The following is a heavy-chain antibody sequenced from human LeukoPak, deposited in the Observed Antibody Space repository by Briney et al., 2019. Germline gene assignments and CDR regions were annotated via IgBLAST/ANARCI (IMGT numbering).Heavy chain of an antibody. V-gene: IGHV3-30*03. J-gene: IGHJ4*02. CDR3: APEGDGYILFDY. Sequence: GGSLRLSCAAPGFTFSSYGMHWVRQAPGKGLEWVSVISYDGSNKYYADSVKGRFTISRDNSKNTLYLQMNSLRVEDTAVYYCAPEGDGYILFDYWGQGTLVTVSS. CDR1: GFTFSSYG. CDR2: ISYDGSNK. D-gene: IGHD5-24*01.